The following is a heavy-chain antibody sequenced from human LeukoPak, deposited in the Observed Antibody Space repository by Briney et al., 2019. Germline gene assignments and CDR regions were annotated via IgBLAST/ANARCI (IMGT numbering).Heavy chain of an antibody. CDR1: GGSISSSNW. Sequence: PSETLSLTCAVSGGSISSSNWWSWVRPPPGKGLEWIGEIYHSGSTNYNPSLKSRVTISVDKSKNHFSLKLSSVTAADTAVYYCAQYYYDRRSAIWGQGTMVTVSS. D-gene: IGHD3-22*01. CDR3: AQYYYDRRSAI. CDR2: IYHSGST. V-gene: IGHV4-4*02. J-gene: IGHJ3*02.